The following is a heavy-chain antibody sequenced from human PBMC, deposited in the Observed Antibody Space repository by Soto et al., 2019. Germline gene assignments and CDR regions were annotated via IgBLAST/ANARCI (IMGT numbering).Heavy chain of an antibody. CDR3: ARERRDGYNFGIPSYYFDY. CDR2: IYPGDSDT. CDR1: GYSFTNYW. J-gene: IGHJ4*02. V-gene: IGHV5-51*01. D-gene: IGHD5-12*01. Sequence: GESLKISCKGSGYSFTNYWIGWVRQMPGKGLEWMAIIYPGDSDTRYSPSFQGQVTISADKSISTAYLQWSSLKASDTAVYYCARERRDGYNFGIPSYYFDYWGQGTLVTVPS.